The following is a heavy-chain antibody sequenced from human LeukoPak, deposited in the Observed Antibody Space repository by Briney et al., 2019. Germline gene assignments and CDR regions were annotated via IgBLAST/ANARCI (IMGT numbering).Heavy chain of an antibody. Sequence: PGRSLRLSCAASGFTFSSYAMHWVRQAPGKGLEWVAVISYDGSNKYYADSVKGRSTISRDNSKNTLYLQMNSLRAEDTAVYYCARDPADSSGWYFDYWGQGTLVTVSS. CDR3: ARDPADSSGWYFDY. CDR1: GFTFSSYA. V-gene: IGHV3-30-3*01. J-gene: IGHJ4*02. CDR2: ISYDGSNK. D-gene: IGHD6-19*01.